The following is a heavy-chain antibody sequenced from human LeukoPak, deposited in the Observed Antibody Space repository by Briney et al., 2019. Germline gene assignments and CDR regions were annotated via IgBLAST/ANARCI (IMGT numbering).Heavy chain of an antibody. D-gene: IGHD6-13*01. CDR1: GFTFSSYA. V-gene: IGHV3-64*01. CDR3: ARVKGASSNWVFDY. J-gene: IGHJ4*02. Sequence: PGRSLRLSCAASGFTFSSYAMHWVRQAPGKGLEYVSTISSNGGSTFYANSVKGRFTISRDNSKNTLYLQMGSLRAEDMAVYYCARVKGASSNWVFDYWGQGTLVTVSS. CDR2: ISSNGGST.